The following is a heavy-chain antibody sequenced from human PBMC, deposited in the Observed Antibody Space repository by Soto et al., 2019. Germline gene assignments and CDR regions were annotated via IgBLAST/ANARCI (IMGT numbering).Heavy chain of an antibody. Sequence: SETLSLTCTVAGGSISSSSYSCGWIPQPPGTGLECIGSINYSGSTYYNPPLKSRVTISVDTYKTQFSLKLSSVTAADTAVYYCARRGPEYCSGGSCYAYWGQGTLVTVSS. V-gene: IGHV4-39*01. CDR2: INYSGST. CDR3: ARRGPEYCSGGSCYAY. D-gene: IGHD2-15*01. J-gene: IGHJ4*02. CDR1: GGSISSSSYS.